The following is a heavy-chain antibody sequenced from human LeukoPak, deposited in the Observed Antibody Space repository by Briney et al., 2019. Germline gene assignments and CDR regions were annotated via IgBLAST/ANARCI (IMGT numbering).Heavy chain of an antibody. V-gene: IGHV1-69*13. CDR3: ARGGYCSGGSCNPLSYYFDY. CDR2: IIPIFGTA. J-gene: IGHJ4*02. D-gene: IGHD2-15*01. Sequence: SVKVSCKASGYTFTSYYMHWVRQAPGQGLEWMGGIIPIFGTANYAQKFQGRVTITADESTSTAYMELSSLRSEDTAVYYCARGGYCSGGSCNPLSYYFDYWGQGTLVTVSS. CDR1: GYTFTSYY.